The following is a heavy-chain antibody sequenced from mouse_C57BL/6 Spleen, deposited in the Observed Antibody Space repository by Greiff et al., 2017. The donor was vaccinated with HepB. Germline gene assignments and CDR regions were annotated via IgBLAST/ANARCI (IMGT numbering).Heavy chain of an antibody. CDR2: IYPGSGST. CDR1: GYTFTSYW. V-gene: IGHV1-55*01. D-gene: IGHD3-2*02. Sequence: VQLQQSGAELVKPGASVKMSCKASGYTFTSYWITWVKQRPGQGLEWIGDIYPGSGSTNYNEKFKSKATLTVDTSSSTAYMQLSSLTSEDSAVYYCARRQLRRDYWGQCTTLTVSS. J-gene: IGHJ2*01. CDR3: ARRQLRRDY.